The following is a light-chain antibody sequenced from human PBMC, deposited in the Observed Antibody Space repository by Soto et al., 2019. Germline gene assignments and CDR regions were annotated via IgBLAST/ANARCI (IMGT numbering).Light chain of an antibody. CDR3: QQRSNWPLT. Sequence: EVVLTQSPATLSLSPGEGATLSCRASQSIGNYLAWYQQKPGQAPRLLIYDTSTRATGVPDRFSGSGSGTDFTLTIGSLQSEDVAVYYCQQRSNWPLTFGGGTKVDIK. V-gene: IGKV3-11*01. CDR2: DTS. J-gene: IGKJ4*01. CDR1: QSIGNY.